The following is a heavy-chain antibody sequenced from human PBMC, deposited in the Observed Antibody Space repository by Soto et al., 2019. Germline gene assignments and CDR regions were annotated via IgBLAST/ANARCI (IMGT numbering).Heavy chain of an antibody. CDR1: VVSIGSYY. CDR2: MYYSGGT. J-gene: IGHJ4*02. Sequence: SETLSLTCTFSVVSIGSYYWSWIRQPPGKGLEWIGYMYYSGGTNYNPSLKSRLTMSVDTSNNQFSLKLSSVIAADTAVYYCARVGERQKYIDRLYYFEYWGQGTLVHLSS. CDR3: ARVGERQKYIDRLYYFEY. D-gene: IGHD1-1*01. V-gene: IGHV4-59*01.